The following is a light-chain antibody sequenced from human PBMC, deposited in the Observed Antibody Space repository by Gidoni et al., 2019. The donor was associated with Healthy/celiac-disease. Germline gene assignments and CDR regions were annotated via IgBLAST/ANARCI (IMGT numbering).Light chain of an antibody. CDR3: QQSYSTPYT. CDR1: QSISSY. J-gene: IGKJ2*01. CDR2: AAS. Sequence: DIQMTQSPSSLSASVGDRVTITCRASQSISSYLNWYQQKPGKAPKLLIYAASSLQSGVPSRFSGSGSGTDFTLTISSLQPEDFATYYCQQSYSTPYTLXQXTKLEIK. V-gene: IGKV1-39*01.